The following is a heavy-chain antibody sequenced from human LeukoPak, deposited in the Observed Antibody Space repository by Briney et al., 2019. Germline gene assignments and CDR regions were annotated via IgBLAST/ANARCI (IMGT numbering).Heavy chain of an antibody. J-gene: IGHJ5*02. CDR1: GGSIRSY. CDR2: IYGSGST. Sequence: SETLSLTCTVSGGSIRSYWSWIRQPAGKGLEWIGRIYGSGSTDYNPSLKSRVTMSIDTSKNQFSLNLISVTAADTAVYYCARDLGTTGEVKFDPWGQGTLVTVSS. V-gene: IGHV4-4*07. CDR3: ARDLGTTGEVKFDP. D-gene: IGHD4-17*01.